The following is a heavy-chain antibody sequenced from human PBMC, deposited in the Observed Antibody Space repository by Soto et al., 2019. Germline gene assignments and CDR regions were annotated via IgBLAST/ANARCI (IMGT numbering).Heavy chain of an antibody. V-gene: IGHV1-18*01. J-gene: IGHJ6*02. CDR2: LSAYNGNT. CDR3: ARDPVTYYYDSSGYYREHYYYYCMDV. Sequence: ASVKVSCKASGYTFTSYGISWVRHATGQGLEWMGWLSAYNGNTNYAQKLQGRVTMTTDTSTSTAYMELRSLRSDDTSVYYCARDPVTYYYDSSGYYREHYYYYCMDVWGQETTVTVSS. D-gene: IGHD3-22*01. CDR1: GYTFTSYG.